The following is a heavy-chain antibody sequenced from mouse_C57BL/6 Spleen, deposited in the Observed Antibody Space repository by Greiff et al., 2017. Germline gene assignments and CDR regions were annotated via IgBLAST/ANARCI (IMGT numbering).Heavy chain of an antibody. Sequence: VQLKQSGAELVRPGASVKLSCTASGFNIKDDYMHWVKQRPEQGLEWIGWIDSENGDTEYASKFQGKATITADTSSNTAYLQLSSLTSEDTAVYYCTTLPPFAYWGQGTLVTVSA. CDR3: TTLPPFAY. J-gene: IGHJ3*01. V-gene: IGHV14-4*01. D-gene: IGHD2-10*01. CDR1: GFNIKDDY. CDR2: IDSENGDT.